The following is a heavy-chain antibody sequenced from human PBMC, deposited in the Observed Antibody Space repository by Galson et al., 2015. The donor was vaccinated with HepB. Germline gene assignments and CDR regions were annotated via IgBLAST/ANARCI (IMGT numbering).Heavy chain of an antibody. Sequence: SVKVSCKASGYTFTSYYMHWVRQAPGQGLEWMGIINPSGGSTSYAQKFQGRVTMTRDTSTIAVYMELSSLRSEDTAVYYCARDSVWLLYAFDSGGQGTLLTVSS. V-gene: IGHV1-46*01. D-gene: IGHD3-3*01. CDR1: GYTFTSYY. CDR2: INPSGGST. J-gene: IGHJ4*02. CDR3: ARDSVWLLYAFDS.